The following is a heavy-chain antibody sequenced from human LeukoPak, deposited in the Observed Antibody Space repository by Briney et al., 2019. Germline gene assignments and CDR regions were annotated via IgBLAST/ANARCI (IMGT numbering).Heavy chain of an antibody. D-gene: IGHD2/OR15-2a*01. Sequence: VRSLRLSRAASRLTFSSYWMSWVRQAPGNGLGWVANIKQDGSERYYVDSVKCRSTISRNNDKNSLYMQMNSLRAEDTDVSYCPREIGCIDYWGQGTLVTVSS. CDR2: IKQDGSER. CDR3: PREIGCIDY. CDR1: RLTFSSYW. J-gene: IGHJ4*02. V-gene: IGHV3-7*01.